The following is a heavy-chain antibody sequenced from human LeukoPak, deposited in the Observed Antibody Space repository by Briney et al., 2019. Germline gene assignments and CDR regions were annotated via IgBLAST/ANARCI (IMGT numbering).Heavy chain of an antibody. Sequence: ASVKVSCKASGGTFSSYGISWVRQATGQGLEWMGWMSPNSGDTGYAQKFQGRVTMTSDSSISTAYMELSSLRSEDTAIYYCVRTPPNWGFDYWGQGTLVTVSS. CDR1: GGTFSSYG. V-gene: IGHV1-8*02. CDR3: VRTPPNWGFDY. D-gene: IGHD7-27*01. CDR2: MSPNSGDT. J-gene: IGHJ4*02.